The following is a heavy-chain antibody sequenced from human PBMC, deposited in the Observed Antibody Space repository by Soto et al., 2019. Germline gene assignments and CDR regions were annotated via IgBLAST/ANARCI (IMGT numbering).Heavy chain of an antibody. CDR1: GGSFSGYY. Sequence: SETLSLTCAVYGGSFSGYYWSWIRQPPGKGLEWIGSIYYSGSTYYNPSLKSRVTISVDTSKNQFSLKLSSVTAADTAVYYCARHVLSWGSWGYYYYMDVWGKRTTVTVSS. D-gene: IGHD2-8*02. V-gene: IGHV4-34*01. J-gene: IGHJ6*03. CDR3: ARHVLSWGSWGYYYYMDV. CDR2: IYYSGST.